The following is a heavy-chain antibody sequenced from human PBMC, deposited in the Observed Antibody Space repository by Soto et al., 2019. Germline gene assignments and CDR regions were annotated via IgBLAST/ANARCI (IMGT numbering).Heavy chain of an antibody. J-gene: IGHJ3*02. CDR2: INHSGST. D-gene: IGHD2-15*01. Sequence: SETLSLTCAVYGGSFSGYYWSWIRQPPGKGLEWIGEINHSGSTNYNPSLKSRVTISVDTSKNQFSLKLSSVTAADTAVYYCARNPLRYCSGGSCYPRIRAFDIWGQGTMVTVSS. CDR1: GGSFSGYY. V-gene: IGHV4-34*01. CDR3: ARNPLRYCSGGSCYPRIRAFDI.